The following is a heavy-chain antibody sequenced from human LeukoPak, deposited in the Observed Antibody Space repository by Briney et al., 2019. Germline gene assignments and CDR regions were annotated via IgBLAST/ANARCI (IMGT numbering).Heavy chain of an antibody. V-gene: IGHV3-23*01. CDR1: GFTFSSYA. Sequence: GGSLRLSCAASGFTFSSYAMSWVRQAPGKGLEWVSAISGSGGSTYYADSVKGRFTISRDNSKNTLYLQMNSLRAEDTAVYYCAKIGRTTIFGVVIFDYFDYWGQGTLVTVSS. CDR3: AKIGRTTIFGVVIFDYFDY. CDR2: ISGSGGST. J-gene: IGHJ4*02. D-gene: IGHD3-3*01.